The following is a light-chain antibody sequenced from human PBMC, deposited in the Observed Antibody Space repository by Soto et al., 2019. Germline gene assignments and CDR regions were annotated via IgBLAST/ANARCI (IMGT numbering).Light chain of an antibody. J-gene: IGKJ2*01. V-gene: IGKV3-15*01. CDR3: HQYNHWYT. CDR1: QSANNN. Sequence: EIVLTQSPATLSVSPGVRVTLSCRASQSANNNLAWYQQRAGQAPRLLIYGASTRAPGVPARFSGSGFGTEFALTISSLQSEDIAVYHCHQYNHWYTFGQGTKLEIK. CDR2: GAS.